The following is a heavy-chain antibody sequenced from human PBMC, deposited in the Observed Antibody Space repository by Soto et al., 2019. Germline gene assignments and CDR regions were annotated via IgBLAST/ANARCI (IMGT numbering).Heavy chain of an antibody. V-gene: IGHV4-39*01. Sequence: KPSETLSLTCAVSSGSISSSNWWSWVRQPPGKGLEWIGSIYYSGSTYYNPSLKSRVTISVDTSKNQFSLKLSSVTAADTAVYYCARQTGYWGQGTLVTVSS. CDR2: IYYSGST. J-gene: IGHJ4*02. CDR1: SGSISSSNW. CDR3: ARQTGY.